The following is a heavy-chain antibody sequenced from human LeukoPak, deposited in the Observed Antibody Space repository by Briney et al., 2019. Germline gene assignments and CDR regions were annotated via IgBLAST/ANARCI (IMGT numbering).Heavy chain of an antibody. CDR1: GYTFTSYG. CDR2: ISAYNGNT. V-gene: IGHV1-18*01. D-gene: IGHD3-9*01. J-gene: IGHJ4*02. Sequence: EASVKVSCKASGYTFTSYGISWVRQAPGQGLEWMGWISAYNGNTNYAQKLQGRVTMTTDTSTSTAYMELSRLRSDDTAVYYCARSYYDILTGRILPNWGLDYWGQGTLVTVSS. CDR3: ARSYYDILTGRILPNWGLDY.